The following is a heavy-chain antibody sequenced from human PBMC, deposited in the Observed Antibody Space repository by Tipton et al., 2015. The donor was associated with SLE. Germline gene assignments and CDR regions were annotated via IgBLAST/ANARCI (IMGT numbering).Heavy chain of an antibody. CDR3: AREVGAYAYYYYYMDV. J-gene: IGHJ6*03. D-gene: IGHD1-26*01. Sequence: LSLTCTVSGGSISSGSYYWSWIRQPAGKGLEWIGRIYTSGSTNYNPSLKSRVTISVDTSKNQFSLKLSSVTAADTAVYYCAREVGAYAYYYYYMDVWGKGTTVTVSS. CDR1: GGSISSGSYY. V-gene: IGHV4-61*02. CDR2: IYTSGST.